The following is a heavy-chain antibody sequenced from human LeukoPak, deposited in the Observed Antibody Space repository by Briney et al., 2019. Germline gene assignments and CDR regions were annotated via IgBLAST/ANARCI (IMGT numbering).Heavy chain of an antibody. D-gene: IGHD3-22*01. Sequence: ALVKVSCKASGFTFTRSAMQWVRQARGQRLEWIGWIVVGSGNTNYAQKFQERATISRDMSTSTAYMELSSLRSEDTAVYYCAALVDYYDSSGYYVDYWGQGTLVTVSS. J-gene: IGHJ4*02. CDR1: GFTFTRSA. V-gene: IGHV1-58*02. CDR2: IVVGSGNT. CDR3: AALVDYYDSSGYYVDY.